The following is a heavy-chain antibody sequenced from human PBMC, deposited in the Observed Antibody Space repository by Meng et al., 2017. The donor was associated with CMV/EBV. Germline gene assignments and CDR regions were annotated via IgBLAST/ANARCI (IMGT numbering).Heavy chain of an antibody. V-gene: IGHV3-73*01. CDR2: IRSKANSYAT. J-gene: IGHJ4*02. D-gene: IGHD6-19*01. Sequence: GESLKISCAASGFTFSGSAMHWVRQASGKGLEWVGRIRSKANSYATAYAASVKGRFTNSRVDSKNTAYLQMNSLNTEDTAVYYCTVRIAVAGTIDYWGQGTLVTVSS. CDR1: GFTFSGSA. CDR3: TVRIAVAGTIDY.